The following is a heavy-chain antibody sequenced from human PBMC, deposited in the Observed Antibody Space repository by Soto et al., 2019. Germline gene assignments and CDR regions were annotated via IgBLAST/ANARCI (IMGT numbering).Heavy chain of an antibody. CDR3: ERDEGRYDILTGYYKAHHFDY. CDR1: GYTFTHFY. J-gene: IGHJ4*02. CDR2: ISPHNFNT. D-gene: IGHD3-9*01. Sequence: ASVKVSCKASGYTFTHFYITWVRQAPGQGLEWMGAISPHNFNTNYAQKFRGRVTLTTEKSTNTAYMDLRSLTSDDTAVYYCERDEGRYDILTGYYKAHHFDYWGQGVTVTVSS. V-gene: IGHV1-18*01.